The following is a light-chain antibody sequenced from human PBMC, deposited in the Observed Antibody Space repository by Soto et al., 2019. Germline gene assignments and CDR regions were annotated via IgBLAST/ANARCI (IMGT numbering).Light chain of an antibody. Sequence: QSVLTQPASVSGSPGQSITISCTGSSSDVGAYNYVSWYLQHPGKAPKLLIYGVGNRPSGVSARISGSKSGDTASLTISGLQAEDEADYYCSSYAHGSICVFGTGTKVTVL. CDR1: SSDVGAYNY. J-gene: IGLJ1*01. CDR3: SSYAHGSICV. CDR2: GVG. V-gene: IGLV2-14*01.